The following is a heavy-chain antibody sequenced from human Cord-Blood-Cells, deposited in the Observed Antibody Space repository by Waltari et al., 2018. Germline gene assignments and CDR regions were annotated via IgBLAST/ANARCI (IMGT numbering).Heavy chain of an antibody. CDR3: AAPPGEVTTFAFDI. CDR2: IVGGSWNT. V-gene: IGHV1-58*01. CDR1: GFTFTSSA. Sequence: QMQLVQSGPEVKKPGTSVKVSCKASGFTFTSSAVQWVRQARGQRLEWVGWIVGGSWNTNYAQKCQERVTITRDMSTSTAYVELSRLGSEDMAVYYCAAPPGEVTTFAFDIWGQGTMVTVSS. D-gene: IGHD4-4*01. J-gene: IGHJ3*02.